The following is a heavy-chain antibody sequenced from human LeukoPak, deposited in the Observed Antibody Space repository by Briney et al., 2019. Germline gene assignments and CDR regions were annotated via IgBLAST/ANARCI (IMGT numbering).Heavy chain of an antibody. V-gene: IGHV4-30-2*01. Sequence: PSQTLSLTCAVSGGSISSGGYSWSWIRQPPGKGLEWIGYIYHSGSTYYNPSLKSRVTISVDRSKNQFSLKLSSVTAPDTAVYYCARHSGGSYVFAFDIWGQGTMFTVSS. CDR1: GGSISSGGYS. CDR2: IYHSGST. CDR3: ARHSGGSYVFAFDI. D-gene: IGHD2-15*01. J-gene: IGHJ3*02.